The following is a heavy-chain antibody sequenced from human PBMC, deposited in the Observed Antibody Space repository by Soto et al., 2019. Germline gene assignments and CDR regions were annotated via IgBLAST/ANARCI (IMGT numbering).Heavy chain of an antibody. CDR3: ARRIVATEPFDY. CDR1: XXXMISYY. D-gene: IGHD5-12*01. Sequence: SXTXXXXCTXSXXXMISYYWSWIRQPPGRGLEWIGFIYYAGSTKYNPSLNSRVTISVDTSKNQFSLTVTSVTAADTAVYYCARRIVATEPFDYWGQGTLVTVSS. V-gene: IGHV4-59*08. J-gene: IGHJ4*02. CDR2: IYYAGST.